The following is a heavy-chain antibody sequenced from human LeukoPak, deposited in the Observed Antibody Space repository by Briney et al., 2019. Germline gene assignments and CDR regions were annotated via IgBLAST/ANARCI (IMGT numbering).Heavy chain of an antibody. J-gene: IGHJ4*02. D-gene: IGHD3-16*01. CDR2: INPSGGRT. Sequence: ASVKVSCKASGYTFTSYGISWVRQAPGQGLEWVGMINPSGGRTSYAQRFQGRVTVTTDTSTSTVYMQLSSLASEDTAVYYYARERRAWGEDFWGQGTLVTVSS. V-gene: IGHV1-46*01. CDR3: ARERRAWGEDF. CDR1: GYTFTSYG.